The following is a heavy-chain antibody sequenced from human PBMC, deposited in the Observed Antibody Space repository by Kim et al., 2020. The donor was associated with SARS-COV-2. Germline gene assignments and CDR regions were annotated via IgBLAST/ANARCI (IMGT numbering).Heavy chain of an antibody. CDR2: INSDGSST. J-gene: IGHJ6*02. CDR1: GFTFSSYW. D-gene: IGHD2-2*01. CDR3: AALPPDYYYYYGMDV. V-gene: IGHV3-74*01. Sequence: GGSLRLSCAASGFTFSSYWMHWVRQAPGKGLVWVSRINSDGSSTSYADSVKGRFTISRDNAKNTLYLQMNSLRAEDTAVYYCAALPPDYYYYYGMDVWGQGTTVTVSS.